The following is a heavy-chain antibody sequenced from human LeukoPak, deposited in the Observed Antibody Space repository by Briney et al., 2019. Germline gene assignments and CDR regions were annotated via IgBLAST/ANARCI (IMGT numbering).Heavy chain of an antibody. CDR3: ASSETGTTGGYYGMDV. J-gene: IGHJ6*02. V-gene: IGHV3-30-3*01. Sequence: PGGSLRLSCAASGFTFSSYAMHWVRQAPGKGLEWVAVISYDGSNKYYADSVKGRFTIPRDNSKNTLYLQMNSLRAEDTAVYYCASSETGTTGGYYGMDVWGQGTTVTVSS. D-gene: IGHD1-7*01. CDR2: ISYDGSNK. CDR1: GFTFSSYA.